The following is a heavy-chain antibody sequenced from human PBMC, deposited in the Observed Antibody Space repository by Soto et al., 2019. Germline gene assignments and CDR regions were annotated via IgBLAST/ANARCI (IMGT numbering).Heavy chain of an antibody. CDR3: AKTTRNYATGAYYYYGMDV. J-gene: IGHJ6*02. Sequence: GGSLRLSCAASGFTFSRYAMSWVRQAPGKGLEWVSVISGSGGSTYYADSVKGRFTISRDNSKNTLYLQMNSLRAEDTAVYYCAKTTRNYATGAYYYYGMDVWGQGTTVTVSS. V-gene: IGHV3-23*01. D-gene: IGHD4-4*01. CDR2: ISGSGGST. CDR1: GFTFSRYA.